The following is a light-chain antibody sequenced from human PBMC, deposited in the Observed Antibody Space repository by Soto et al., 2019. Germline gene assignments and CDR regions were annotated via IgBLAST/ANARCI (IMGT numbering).Light chain of an antibody. Sequence: AIRMTQSPSSLSASTGDTVTITCRASQDIGSVLAWYQQKPGTAPKVLISGASNLHGGVPSRFSGSGSRTDFTLTITYLQSEDFATYYCQHYLNYPITFGQGTRLEIK. V-gene: IGKV1-8*01. CDR3: QHYLNYPIT. CDR2: GAS. J-gene: IGKJ5*01. CDR1: QDIGSV.